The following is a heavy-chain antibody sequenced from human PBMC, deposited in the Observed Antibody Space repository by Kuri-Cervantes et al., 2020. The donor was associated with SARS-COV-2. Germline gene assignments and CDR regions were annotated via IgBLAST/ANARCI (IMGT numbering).Heavy chain of an antibody. CDR3: ARAYSGIYYEDY. Sequence: GGSLRLSCAASGFTFSSYAMSWVRQAPGEGLEWVSSISSSSSYIYYADSVKGRFTISRDNAKNSLYLQMNSLRVEDTALYYCARAYSGIYYEDYWGQGTLVTVSS. CDR1: GFTFSSYA. V-gene: IGHV3-21*01. J-gene: IGHJ4*02. D-gene: IGHD1-26*01. CDR2: ISSSSSYI.